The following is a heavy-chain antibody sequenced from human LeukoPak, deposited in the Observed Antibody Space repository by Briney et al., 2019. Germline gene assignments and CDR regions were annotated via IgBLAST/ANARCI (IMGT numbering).Heavy chain of an antibody. Sequence: PGGSLRLSCAASGFTFSNQAMSWVRQAPGKGLEWVSAISGSGGTTYYADPVKGRFTISRDNSKNTLYLQMNSLRAEDTAVYYCAKDRHDYGDYEEDDYWGQGTLVTVSS. V-gene: IGHV3-23*01. CDR3: AKDRHDYGDYEEDDY. CDR1: GFTFSNQA. D-gene: IGHD4-17*01. J-gene: IGHJ4*02. CDR2: ISGSGGTT.